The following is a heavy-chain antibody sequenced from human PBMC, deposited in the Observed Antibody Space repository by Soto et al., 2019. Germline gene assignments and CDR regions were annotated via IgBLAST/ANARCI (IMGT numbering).Heavy chain of an antibody. J-gene: IGHJ4*02. D-gene: IGHD3-3*01. CDR1: GFSLSTSGVG. V-gene: IGHV2-5*02. CDR3: AHHAYDFWSGYQFDY. Sequence: QITLKESGPTLVKPTQTRTLTCTFSGFSLSTSGVGVGWIRQPPGKALEWLALIYWDDDKRYSPSLKSRLTITKDTSKNQVVLTMTNMDPVDTATYYCAHHAYDFWSGYQFDYWGQGTLVTVSS. CDR2: IYWDDDK.